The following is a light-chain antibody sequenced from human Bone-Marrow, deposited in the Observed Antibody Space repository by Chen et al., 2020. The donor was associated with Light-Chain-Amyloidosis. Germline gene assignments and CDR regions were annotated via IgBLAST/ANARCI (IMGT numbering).Light chain of an antibody. CDR1: NIGSTS. V-gene: IGLV3-21*02. J-gene: IGLJ3*02. CDR2: DDR. Sequence: SYVLTQPSSVSVAPGQTATIACGGNNIGSTSVHWYQQTPGQAPLLVVYDDRDRPSGIPERLSGSNSVNTATLTISRVEAGDEADYYCQVWDRSSDLPVFGGGTKLTVL. CDR3: QVWDRSSDLPV.